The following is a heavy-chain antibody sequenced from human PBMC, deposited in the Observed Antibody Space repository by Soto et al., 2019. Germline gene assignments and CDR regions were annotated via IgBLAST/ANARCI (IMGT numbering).Heavy chain of an antibody. D-gene: IGHD6-25*01. V-gene: IGHV3-72*01. Sequence: EVQLVESGGGLVQPGGSLRLSCAASGFTFSDHYMDWVRQAPGKGLEWVGRIKNKANSYTTEYAASVKGRFTISRDGSKNSLDLQMNSLKTEDTAVYYCARVRLGVTTRLFDYWGQGTLVTVSS. J-gene: IGHJ4*02. CDR1: GFTFSDHY. CDR2: IKNKANSYTT. CDR3: ARVRLGVTTRLFDY.